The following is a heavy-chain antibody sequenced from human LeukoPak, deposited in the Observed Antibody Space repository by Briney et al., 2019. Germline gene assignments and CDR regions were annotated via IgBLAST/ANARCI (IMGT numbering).Heavy chain of an antibody. CDR3: ASRTPNLGDSGAGSSYYYYYGVDV. V-gene: IGHV4-34*01. Sequence: SETLSLTCAVYGGSFSGYYWSWIRQPPGKGLEWIGEINHSGSTNYNPSLKSRVTMSVDTSKNQFSLTLTSVTAADTAVYYCASRTPNLGDSGAGSSYYYYYGVDVWGQGTSVTVSS. D-gene: IGHD3-10*01. CDR2: INHSGST. J-gene: IGHJ6*02. CDR1: GGSFSGYY.